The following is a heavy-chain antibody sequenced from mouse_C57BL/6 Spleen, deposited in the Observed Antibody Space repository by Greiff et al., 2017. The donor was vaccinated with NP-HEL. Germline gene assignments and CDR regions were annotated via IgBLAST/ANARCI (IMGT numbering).Heavy chain of an antibody. CDR3: ARRGSQFPYYFDY. CDR1: GYAFSSYW. CDR2: IYPGDGDT. Sequence: VQLQESGAELVKPGASVKISCKASGYAFSSYWMNWVKQRPGKGLEWIGQIYPGDGDTNYSGKFKGKATLTADKSSSTAYMQLSSLTSEDSAVYFCARRGSQFPYYFDYWGQGTTLTVSS. J-gene: IGHJ2*01. V-gene: IGHV1-80*01. D-gene: IGHD1-1*02.